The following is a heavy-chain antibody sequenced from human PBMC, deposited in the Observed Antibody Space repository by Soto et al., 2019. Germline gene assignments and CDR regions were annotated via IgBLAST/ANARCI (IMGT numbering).Heavy chain of an antibody. Sequence: PXEXLKISCKCPGYXCTSYLLLWVRHMPGKGLELMGIIYPGDSDTRYSPSFQGQVTMSADKSISTAYLQWRSLKSSDTAIYYCARLRGYSEGYDYWGQGNMVTASS. J-gene: IGHJ4*02. V-gene: IGHV5-51*01. CDR1: GYXCTSYL. CDR3: ARLRGYSEGYDY. CDR2: IYPGDSDT. D-gene: IGHD5-18*01.